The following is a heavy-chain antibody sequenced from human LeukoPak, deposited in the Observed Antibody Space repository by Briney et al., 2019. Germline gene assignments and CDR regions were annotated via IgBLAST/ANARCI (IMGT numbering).Heavy chain of an antibody. Sequence: GGSLRLSCAASGFTFSRYGMHWVRQAPGKGLEWVAVIWYDGNKKYYADSVKGRFAISRDNSKNTLYLQMNSLSAEDTALYYCARVPYSSGWSFDCWGQGTLVTVSS. CDR2: IWYDGNKK. J-gene: IGHJ4*02. D-gene: IGHD6-19*01. CDR3: ARVPYSSGWSFDC. V-gene: IGHV3-33*01. CDR1: GFTFSRYG.